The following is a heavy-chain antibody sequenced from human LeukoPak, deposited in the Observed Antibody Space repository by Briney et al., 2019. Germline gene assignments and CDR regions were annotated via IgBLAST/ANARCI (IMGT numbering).Heavy chain of an antibody. J-gene: IGHJ4*02. Sequence: SETLSLTCAVSGGSISSGGYSWSWIRQPPGKGLEWIGYIYHSGSTYYNPSLKSRVTISVDRSKNQFSLKLSFVTAADTAVYYCASEDTAMAYWGQGTLVTVSS. CDR1: GGSISSGGYS. D-gene: IGHD5-18*01. CDR3: ASEDTAMAY. CDR2: IYHSGST. V-gene: IGHV4-30-2*01.